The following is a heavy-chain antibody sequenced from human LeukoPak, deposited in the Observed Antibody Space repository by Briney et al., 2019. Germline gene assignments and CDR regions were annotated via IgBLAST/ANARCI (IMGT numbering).Heavy chain of an antibody. CDR2: IYPGDSDT. CDR1: GYSFTSYW. CDR3: ARYTDHYYFDY. V-gene: IGHV5-51*01. Sequence: GESLKISCKGSGYSFTSYWIGWVRQMPGKGLEWMGIIYPGDSDTRYSPSFQGQVTISADKSISTAYLQWSSLNTSDTAIYYCARYTDHYYFDYWGQGTLVTVPS. D-gene: IGHD1-1*01. J-gene: IGHJ4*02.